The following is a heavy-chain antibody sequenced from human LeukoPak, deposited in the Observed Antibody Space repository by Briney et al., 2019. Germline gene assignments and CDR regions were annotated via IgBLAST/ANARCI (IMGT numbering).Heavy chain of an antibody. D-gene: IGHD1-1*01. Sequence: PSETLSLTCTVSGGSISTSNYYWGWIRQPPGKGLEWIGNIFYSGSTYYSPSLKSRVTISVDTSKNQFSLKLSSVTAADTAVYYCARVGIGLSRDKTIHDYWGQGTLVTVSS. CDR3: ARVGIGLSRDKTIHDY. V-gene: IGHV4-39*07. J-gene: IGHJ4*02. CDR1: GGSISTSNYY. CDR2: IFYSGST.